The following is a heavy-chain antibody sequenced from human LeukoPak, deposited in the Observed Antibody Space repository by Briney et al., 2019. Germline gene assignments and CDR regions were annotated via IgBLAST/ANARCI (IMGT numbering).Heavy chain of an antibody. CDR2: INHSGST. CDR3: SMDSSGYYYTASDY. D-gene: IGHD3-22*01. CDR1: GGSISSGSYY. J-gene: IGHJ4*02. V-gene: IGHV4-39*07. Sequence: SETLSLTCTVSGGSISSGSYYWSWIRQPPGKGLEWIGEINHSGSTNYNPSLKSRVTISVDTSKNQFSLKLSSVTAADTAVYYCSMDSSGYYYTASDYWGQGTLVTVS.